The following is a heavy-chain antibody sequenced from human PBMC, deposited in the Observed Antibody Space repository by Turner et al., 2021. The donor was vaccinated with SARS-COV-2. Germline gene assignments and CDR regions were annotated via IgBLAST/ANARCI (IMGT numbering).Heavy chain of an antibody. CDR1: GYTLIELS. V-gene: IGHV1-24*01. CDR3: ATGYAYCGGDCSIYY. CDR2: FDPEDVET. D-gene: IGHD2-21*02. Sequence: QVQLVQSGAEMKKPGASVKVSCKVSGYTLIELSMHWVRQAPGKGLEWMGGFDPEDVETIYAQKFQGRVTMTEDTSTDTAYMELSSLRSEDTAVYYCATGYAYCGGDCSIYYWGQGTLVTVSS. J-gene: IGHJ4*02.